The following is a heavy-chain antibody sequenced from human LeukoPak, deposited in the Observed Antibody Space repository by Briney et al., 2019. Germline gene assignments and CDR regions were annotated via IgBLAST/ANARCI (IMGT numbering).Heavy chain of an antibody. V-gene: IGHV4-59*01. J-gene: IGHJ4*02. Sequence: SETLSLTCTVSGDSISGYSWSWIRQPPGKGLEWIGYIYYSGTTNYNPSLKSRVTMSVDMSNNKLSLKLSSMTAADTAVYYCAVSEFRYDSSGYYYAPDYWGQGTLVTVSS. CDR2: IYYSGTT. CDR1: GDSISGYS. D-gene: IGHD3-22*01. CDR3: AVSEFRYDSSGYYYAPDY.